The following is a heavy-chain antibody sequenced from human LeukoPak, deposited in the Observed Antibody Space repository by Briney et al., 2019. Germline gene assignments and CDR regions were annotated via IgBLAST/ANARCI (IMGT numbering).Heavy chain of an antibody. CDR1: GYTFTGYY. V-gene: IGHV1-2*02. J-gene: IGHJ4*02. Sequence: ASVKVSCKASGYTFTGYYMHWVRQATGQGLEWMGWINPNSGGSNYAQKFQGRVTMTRDTSISTAYMELSRLRSDDTAVYYCARLAPYYYDSSGYYFDYWGQGTLVTVSS. D-gene: IGHD3-22*01. CDR2: INPNSGGS. CDR3: ARLAPYYYDSSGYYFDY.